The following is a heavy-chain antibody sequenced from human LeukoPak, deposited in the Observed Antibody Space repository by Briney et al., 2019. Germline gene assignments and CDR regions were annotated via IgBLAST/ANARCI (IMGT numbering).Heavy chain of an antibody. CDR2: IYSSGST. J-gene: IGHJ4*02. CDR1: GGSISNYY. V-gene: IGHV4-59*08. Sequence: SETVSLTCSVSGGSISNYYWSWIRQPPGKGLEWIGYIYSSGSTNYNPSLKSRVTISVDTSKNQLSLKLSSVTAADTAVYYCARHWETSSWYVDYWGQGTLVTVSS. CDR3: ARHWETSSWYVDY. D-gene: IGHD6-13*01.